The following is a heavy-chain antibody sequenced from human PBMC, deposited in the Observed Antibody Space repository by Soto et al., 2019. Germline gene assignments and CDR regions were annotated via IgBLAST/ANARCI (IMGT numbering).Heavy chain of an antibody. CDR2: INAGNGNT. D-gene: IGHD1-26*01. J-gene: IGHJ6*02. V-gene: IGHV1-3*01. CDR1: GYTFTSYA. Sequence: ASVKVSCKASGYTFTSYAMHWVRQAPGQRHEWVGWINAGNGNTKDSQKFQGRVTITRDTCASTAYREGGSLRSEDTVVYYCARDYSGSYLGYFFSYGMDVGGQGTTVTVAS. CDR3: ARDYSGSYLGYFFSYGMDV.